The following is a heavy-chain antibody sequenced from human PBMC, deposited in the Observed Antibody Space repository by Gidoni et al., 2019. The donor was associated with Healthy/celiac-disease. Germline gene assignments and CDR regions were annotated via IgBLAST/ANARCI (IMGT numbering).Heavy chain of an antibody. J-gene: IGHJ4*02. D-gene: IGHD5-12*01. CDR2: INPNSGDT. CDR3: ASDRGYSGYDSRGSSSGSGRGLDY. CDR1: GYTFTGYY. Sequence: GQSGAEVKKPGASVKVSCKASGYTFTGYYMHWVRQAPGQGLEWMGWINPNSGDTNYVQKFQGRVTMTRYTSISTAYMELSRLRSDDTAVYYCASDRGYSGYDSRGSSSGSGRGLDYWGQGTQVTVSS. V-gene: IGHV1-2*02.